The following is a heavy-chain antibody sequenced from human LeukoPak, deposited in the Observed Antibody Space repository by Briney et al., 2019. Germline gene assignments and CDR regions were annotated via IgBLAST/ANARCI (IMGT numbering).Heavy chain of an antibody. CDR2: ISSNGGST. D-gene: IGHD3-3*01. V-gene: IGHV3-64*04. CDR1: GLTFSTYA. Sequence: GGSLRLSCSASGLTFSTYAMHWVRQAPGKGLEYVSAISSNGGSTYYADSVKGRFTISRDNAKNSLYLQMNSLRAEDTAVYYCARGVVYPTWSGPHWSDYWGQGTLVTVSS. J-gene: IGHJ4*02. CDR3: ARGVVYPTWSGPHWSDY.